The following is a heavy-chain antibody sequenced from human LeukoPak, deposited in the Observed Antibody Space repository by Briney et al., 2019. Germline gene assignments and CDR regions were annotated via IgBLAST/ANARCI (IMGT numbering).Heavy chain of an antibody. J-gene: IGHJ6*03. Sequence: GGSLRLSCAASGFTFSSYGMHWVRQAPGKGLEWVAFIRYDGSNKCYADSVKGRFTISRDNSKNTLYLQMNSLRAEDTAVYYCAKDLQVFGVVKGNYYYYYYMDVWGKGTTVTVSS. V-gene: IGHV3-30*02. D-gene: IGHD3-3*01. CDR2: IRYDGSNK. CDR1: GFTFSSYG. CDR3: AKDLQVFGVVKGNYYYYYYMDV.